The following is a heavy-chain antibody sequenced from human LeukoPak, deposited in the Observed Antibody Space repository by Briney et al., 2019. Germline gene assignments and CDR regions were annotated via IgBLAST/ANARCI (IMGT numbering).Heavy chain of an antibody. CDR3: ARGSLQFLTAGED. CDR1: AYSISSGYY. D-gene: IGHD3-3*01. J-gene: IGHJ4*02. CDR2: IYHGGST. Sequence: SETLSLTCTVSAYSISSGYYWGWIRQPPGKGLEWIGSIYHGGSTYYNPSLNSRVTISVDTSKNQFSLHLSSVTAADTAIYFCARGSLQFLTAGEDWGQGTRVTVSS. V-gene: IGHV4-38-2*02.